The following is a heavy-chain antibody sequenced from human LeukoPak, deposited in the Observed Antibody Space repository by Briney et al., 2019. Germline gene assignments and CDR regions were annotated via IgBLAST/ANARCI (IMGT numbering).Heavy chain of an antibody. V-gene: IGHV3-7*01. CDR2: IKQDGSEK. CDR3: ARDSYDSSGYSKF. D-gene: IGHD3-22*01. CDR1: GFTFSSYW. J-gene: IGHJ4*02. Sequence: PGGSLRLSCAASGFTFSSYWMSLVRQAPGKGLEWVANIKQDGSEKYYADSVKGRFTISRDNAKNSLYLQMNSLRAEDTAVYYCARDSYDSSGYSKFWGQGNLVTVSS.